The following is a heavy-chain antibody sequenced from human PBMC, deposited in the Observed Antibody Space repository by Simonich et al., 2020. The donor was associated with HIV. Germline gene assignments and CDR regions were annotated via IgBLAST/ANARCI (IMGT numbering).Heavy chain of an antibody. CDR3: ASTVDTAIDY. CDR1: GGSIKNYY. CDR2: RYYSGRT. V-gene: IGHV4-59*08. Sequence: QVLLQESGPGVVKPSETLSLTCSVAGGSIKNYYWSWIRQPPGKGLEWIGYRYYSGRTYYSPSLKSRVTISLDTSKNQFSLKVNSVTAADTAVYYCASTVDTAIDYWGQGILVTVSS. D-gene: IGHD5-18*01. J-gene: IGHJ4*02.